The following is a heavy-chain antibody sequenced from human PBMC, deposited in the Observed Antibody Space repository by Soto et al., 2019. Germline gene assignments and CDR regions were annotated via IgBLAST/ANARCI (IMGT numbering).Heavy chain of an antibody. V-gene: IGHV3-23*01. D-gene: IGHD3-10*01. CDR2: ISGSEENI. Sequence: EAQLLESGGGLVQPGGSLRLSCVASGFPFSNYYMDWVRQAPGKGLEWVAVISGSEENIHYADSVKGRFTISRDNSMNTLYLQMNSLRADDTAIYYCAKDLHWFAMDVWGQGTTVTVSS. CDR1: GFPFSNYY. J-gene: IGHJ6*02. CDR3: AKDLHWFAMDV.